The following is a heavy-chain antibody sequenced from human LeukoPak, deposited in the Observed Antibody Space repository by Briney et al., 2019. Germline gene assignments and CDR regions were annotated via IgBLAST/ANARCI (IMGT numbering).Heavy chain of an antibody. CDR2: INPNSGGT. CDR1: GYTFTSYG. J-gene: IGHJ3*02. Sequence: ASVKVSCKASGYTFTSYGISWVRQAPGQGLEWMGWINPNSGGTNYAQKFQGRVTMTRDTSISTAYMELSRLRSDDTAVYYCAREEYYYDSSGYYKDAFDIWGQGTMVTVSS. V-gene: IGHV1-2*02. D-gene: IGHD3-22*01. CDR3: AREEYYYDSSGYYKDAFDI.